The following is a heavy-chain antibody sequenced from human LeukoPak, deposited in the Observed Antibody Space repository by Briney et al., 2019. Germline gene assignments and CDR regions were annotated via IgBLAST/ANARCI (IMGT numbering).Heavy chain of an antibody. J-gene: IGHJ4*02. V-gene: IGHV4-39*07. CDR2: IYYSGST. CDR1: GGSISSSSYY. Sequence: SETLSLTCTVAGGSISSSSYYWGWIRQPPGKGLEWIGSIYYSGSTYYNPSLKSRVTISVDTSKNQFSLKLSSVTAADTAVYYCARDRNIVVVTANLGPFDYWGQGTLVTVSS. D-gene: IGHD2-21*02. CDR3: ARDRNIVVVTANLGPFDY.